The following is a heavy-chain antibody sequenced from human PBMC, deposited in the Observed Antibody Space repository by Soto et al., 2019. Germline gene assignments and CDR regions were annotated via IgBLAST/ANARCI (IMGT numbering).Heavy chain of an antibody. CDR1: GASLSDNY. Sequence: QVHLQQWGAGLLKPSETLSLTCAVYGASLSDNYCNWLRQPPGKGLEWIGEINHSGNTNYNPSLMSRVTISFDTSNNQLSLNLRSVSAADTAVYYCAIGRGEFDASGQGTPVTVSS. CDR2: INHSGNT. J-gene: IGHJ5*02. CDR3: AIGRGEFDA. D-gene: IGHD2-21*01. V-gene: IGHV4-34*01.